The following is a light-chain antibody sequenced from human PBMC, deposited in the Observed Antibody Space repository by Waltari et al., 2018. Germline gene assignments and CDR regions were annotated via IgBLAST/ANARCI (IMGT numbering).Light chain of an antibody. CDR3: QQSYNTPTT. V-gene: IGKV1-39*01. CDR2: AAS. CDR1: QTISSN. Sequence: DNQMTQSPSSLSASVGDRVTIHCRASQTISSNLNCYQQKPGKAPKFLIYAASSLQSGVPSRFSGSGSGTDFTLTISSLQPEDFATYYCQQSYNTPTTFGQVTKVEIK. J-gene: IGKJ1*01.